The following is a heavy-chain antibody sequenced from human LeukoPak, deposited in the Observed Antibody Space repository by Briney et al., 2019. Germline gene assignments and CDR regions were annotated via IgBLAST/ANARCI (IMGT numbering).Heavy chain of an antibody. CDR1: GLTLRTYW. Sequence: GGSLRLSCAASGLTLRTYWMHWVRQGPDKGLVWLSYISPDGSITKYADSVKGRFTISRDNAKSTLYLQMNSLTVEDTALYYCSTPWSYWGQGTPVTVSS. V-gene: IGHV3-74*03. J-gene: IGHJ4*02. D-gene: IGHD3-3*01. CDR2: ISPDGSIT. CDR3: STPWSY.